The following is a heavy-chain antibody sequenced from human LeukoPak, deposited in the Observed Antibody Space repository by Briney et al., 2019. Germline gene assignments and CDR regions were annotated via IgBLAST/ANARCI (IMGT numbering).Heavy chain of an antibody. CDR1: GGTFSSYA. J-gene: IGHJ5*02. Sequence: SVKVACKASGGTFSSYAISWVRQAPGQGLEWMGRIVPIFGTANYAQKFQGRVTINTDESTSTAYMELSSLRSEDTAVYYCARDEMYYYDSSYWFDPWGQGTLVTVSS. V-gene: IGHV1-69*05. CDR2: IVPIFGTA. D-gene: IGHD3-22*01. CDR3: ARDEMYYYDSSYWFDP.